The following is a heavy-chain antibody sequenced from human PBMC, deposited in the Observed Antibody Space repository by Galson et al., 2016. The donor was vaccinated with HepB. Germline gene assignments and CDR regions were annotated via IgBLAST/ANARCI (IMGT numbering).Heavy chain of an antibody. D-gene: IGHD3-10*01. Sequence: SLRLSCAASGFTFSTFDMHWVRQAPGKGLEWVTFISYDGTNKHYVDSVKGRFTISRGNSKNTLYLEMNSLRDEDMAVYYCARPSSGAFDIWGQGTLVTVSS. CDR2: ISYDGTNK. J-gene: IGHJ3*02. CDR3: ARPSSGAFDI. CDR1: GFTFSTFD. V-gene: IGHV3-30*01.